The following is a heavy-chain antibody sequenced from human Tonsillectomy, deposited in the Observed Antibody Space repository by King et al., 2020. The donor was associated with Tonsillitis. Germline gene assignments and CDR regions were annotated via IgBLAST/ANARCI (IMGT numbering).Heavy chain of an antibody. V-gene: IGHV1-18*01. D-gene: IGHD6-13*01. Sequence: QLVQSGAEVKKPGASVKVSCRASGYTFTSYGVSWVGQAPGPGLEWMGWISPYNCYTNYAQNLQGRVTMTTDTSTNTAYMDLRSLRSDDTAVYYCARDIGAAAGTSPGYWGQGTLVTVSS. J-gene: IGHJ4*02. CDR3: ARDIGAAAGTSPGY. CDR2: ISPYNCYT. CDR1: GYTFTSYG.